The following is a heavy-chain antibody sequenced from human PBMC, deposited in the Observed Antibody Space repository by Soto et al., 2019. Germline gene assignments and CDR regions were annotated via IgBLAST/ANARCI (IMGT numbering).Heavy chain of an antibody. Sequence: GGSLRLSCAASGFTFSSYEMNWVRQAPGKGLEWVSYISSSGSTIYYADSVKGRFTISRDNAKNSLYLQMSSLRAEDTAVYYCARDQVWFGELFNYGMDVWGQGTTVTVSS. CDR2: ISSSGSTI. D-gene: IGHD3-10*01. CDR3: ARDQVWFGELFNYGMDV. CDR1: GFTFSSYE. J-gene: IGHJ6*02. V-gene: IGHV3-48*03.